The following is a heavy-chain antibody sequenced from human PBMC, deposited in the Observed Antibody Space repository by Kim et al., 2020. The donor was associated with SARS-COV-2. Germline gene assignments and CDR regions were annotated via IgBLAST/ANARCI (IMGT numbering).Heavy chain of an antibody. D-gene: IGHD5-18*01. Sequence: ASVKVSCKASGYTFTSYGISWVRQAPGQGLEWMGWISAYNGNTNYAQKLQGRVTMTTDTSTSTAYMELRSLRSDDTAVYYCARDTRGGYSYGPDGGMDVWGQGTTVTVSS. J-gene: IGHJ6*02. V-gene: IGHV1-18*04. CDR1: GYTFTSYG. CDR2: ISAYNGNT. CDR3: ARDTRGGYSYGPDGGMDV.